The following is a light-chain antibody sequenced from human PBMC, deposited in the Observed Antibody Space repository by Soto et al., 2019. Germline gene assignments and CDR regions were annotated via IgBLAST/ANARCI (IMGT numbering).Light chain of an antibody. CDR3: CSYAGSSTSVV. V-gene: IGLV2-23*01. Sequence: QSALTQPASVSGSPGQSITISCTGTSSDVGSYNLVSWHQQHPGKAPKLMIYEGSKRPSGVSNRFSGSESGNTASLTISGLQAEDEADYYCCSYAGSSTSVVFGGGTKLTVL. CDR2: EGS. J-gene: IGLJ2*01. CDR1: SSDVGSYNL.